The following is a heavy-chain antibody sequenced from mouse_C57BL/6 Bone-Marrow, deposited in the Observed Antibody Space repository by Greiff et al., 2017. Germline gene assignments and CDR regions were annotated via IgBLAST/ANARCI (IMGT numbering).Heavy chain of an antibody. CDR1: GYTFTSYW. CDR3: ARGYYGSSYPQVGYFDV. Sequence: VQLQQSGAELVRPGTSVKLSCKASGYTFTSYWMHWVKQRPGQGLEWIGVIDPSDSYTNYNQKFKGKATLTVDTSSSTAYMQLSSLTSEGSAVFYCARGYYGSSYPQVGYFDVWGTGTTVTVSS. V-gene: IGHV1-59*01. D-gene: IGHD1-1*01. J-gene: IGHJ1*03. CDR2: IDPSDSYT.